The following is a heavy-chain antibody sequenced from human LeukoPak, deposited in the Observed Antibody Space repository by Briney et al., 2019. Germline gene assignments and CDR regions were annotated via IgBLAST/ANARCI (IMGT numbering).Heavy chain of an antibody. CDR3: VKDSSSGSYFDY. J-gene: IGHJ4*02. Sequence: GGSLRLSCSASGFTFSRYAMHWVRQAPGKGLEYASAISSNGGSTYYADSVKGRFTISRDNSRNTLHLQMSSLRVEDTAVYYCVKDSSSGSYFDYWGQGTLVTVSS. D-gene: IGHD3-10*01. CDR1: GFTFSRYA. CDR2: ISSNGGST. V-gene: IGHV3-64D*06.